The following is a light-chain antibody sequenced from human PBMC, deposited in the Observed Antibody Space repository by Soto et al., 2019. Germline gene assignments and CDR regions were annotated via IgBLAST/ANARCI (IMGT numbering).Light chain of an antibody. CDR3: SSYRSTTTFGV. V-gene: IGLV2-14*01. J-gene: IGLJ1*01. Sequence: QSVLTQPASVSGSPGQSITISCTGTSSDIGGYNYVSWYQQHPGKAPKVVIYEVSNRPLGVSNRFSASKSGNTASLIISGLQADDEADYFRSSYRSTTTFGVFGTGTKVTVL. CDR2: EVS. CDR1: SSDIGGYNY.